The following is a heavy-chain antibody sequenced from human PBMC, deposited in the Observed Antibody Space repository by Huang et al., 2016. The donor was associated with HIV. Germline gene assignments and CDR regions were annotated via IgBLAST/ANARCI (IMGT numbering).Heavy chain of an antibody. Sequence: EVQLVESGGGLVKPGGSLRLSCAASGFSISTSNMHWVRQAPGKGREWVSSISGSGTYIYYVESVKGRFTISRDNGKRSLYLQMDSLRVEDTAVYYCATAPVTPDYFDHWGLGALVTVSS. D-gene: IGHD4-17*01. CDR2: ISGSGTYI. CDR3: ATAPVTPDYFDH. V-gene: IGHV3-21*02. CDR1: GFSISTSN. J-gene: IGHJ4*02.